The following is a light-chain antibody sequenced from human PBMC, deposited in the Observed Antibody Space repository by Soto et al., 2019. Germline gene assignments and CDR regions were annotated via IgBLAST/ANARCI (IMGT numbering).Light chain of an antibody. Sequence: DIDMTQTPSTLSVSVGDRVTVTCRASQSFSGWLAWYQQKQGKAPKLLIYDVSTLESGVPSMFSGGGSGTEFPLTISSLQHDDVSTYYCQQLRTFGQGTKV. CDR2: DVS. J-gene: IGKJ1*01. CDR3: QQLRT. V-gene: IGKV1-5*01. CDR1: QSFSGW.